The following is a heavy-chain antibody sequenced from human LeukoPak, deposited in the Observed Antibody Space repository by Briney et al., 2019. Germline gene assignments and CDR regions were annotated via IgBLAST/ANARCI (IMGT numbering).Heavy chain of an antibody. V-gene: IGHV4-59*01. CDR3: ARHDSSGLNY. D-gene: IGHD3-22*01. J-gene: IGHJ4*02. CDR1: GGSISSYY. Sequence: PSETLSLTCTVSGGSISSYYWSWIRQPPGKGLEWIGYISYTGGTNSNPSLKSRVTISVDTSKNQFSLKPSSVTAADTAVYYCARHDSSGLNYWGQGTLVTVSS. CDR2: ISYTGGT.